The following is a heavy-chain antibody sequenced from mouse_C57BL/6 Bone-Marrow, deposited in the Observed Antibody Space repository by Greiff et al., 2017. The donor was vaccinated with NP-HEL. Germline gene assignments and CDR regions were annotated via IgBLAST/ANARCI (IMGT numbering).Heavy chain of an antibody. V-gene: IGHV1-4*01. Sequence: QVQLQQSGAELARPGASVKMSCKASGYTFTSYTMHWVKQRPGQGLEWIGYINPSSGYTKYNQKFKDKATLTADKSSSTAYMQLSSLTSEDSAVYCCARRLITTVPAYAMDYWGQGTSVTVSS. J-gene: IGHJ4*01. CDR1: GYTFTSYT. CDR3: ARRLITTVPAYAMDY. D-gene: IGHD1-1*01. CDR2: INPSSGYT.